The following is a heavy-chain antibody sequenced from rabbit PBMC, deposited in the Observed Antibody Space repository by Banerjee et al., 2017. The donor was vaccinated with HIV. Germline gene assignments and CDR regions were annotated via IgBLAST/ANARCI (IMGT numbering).Heavy chain of an antibody. CDR3: ARDDAGDDYGYAYFNL. CDR1: GFSFSSSYY. Sequence: QEQLEESGGDLVKPEGSLTLTCTASGFSFSSSYYMCWVRQAPGKGLEWIGCIYAGSGSAYYASWAKGRFTISKTSSTTVTLQMTSLTAADTATYFCARDDAGDDYGYAYFNLWGQGTLVTVS. V-gene: IGHV1S45*01. J-gene: IGHJ4*01. D-gene: IGHD6-1*01. CDR2: IYAGSGSA.